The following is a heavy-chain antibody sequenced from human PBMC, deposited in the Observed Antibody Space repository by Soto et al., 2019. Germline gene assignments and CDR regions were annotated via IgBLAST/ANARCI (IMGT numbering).Heavy chain of an antibody. Sequence: EVQLLESGGKLVQPGGSLTLSCAASGFTFSTYAMAWVRQAPGKGLEWVSGVSASGLNTDYADPVKGRFYISRDNSKKTGSLHMNSPRAEDTALYYWAKGSPPKTAGYFFEYWGQGTAVSVPS. J-gene: IGHJ4*02. CDR2: VSASGLNT. V-gene: IGHV3-23*01. CDR1: GFTFSTYA. D-gene: IGHD1-1*01. CDR3: AKGSPPKTAGYFFEY.